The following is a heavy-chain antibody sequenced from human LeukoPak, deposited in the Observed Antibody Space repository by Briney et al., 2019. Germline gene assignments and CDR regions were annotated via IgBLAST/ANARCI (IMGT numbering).Heavy chain of an antibody. D-gene: IGHD6-19*01. J-gene: IGHJ4*02. V-gene: IGHV3-23*01. Sequence: PGGSLRLSYAASGFIFSSYAMRWVRQAPGKGLEWVSTISGSGGSTYYAHSVKGRFTISSDNSKNTLYLQMNSLSARDTAVYYCAKRRVAVAGDFDYWGQGTLVTVSS. CDR3: AKRRVAVAGDFDY. CDR1: GFIFSSYA. CDR2: ISGSGGST.